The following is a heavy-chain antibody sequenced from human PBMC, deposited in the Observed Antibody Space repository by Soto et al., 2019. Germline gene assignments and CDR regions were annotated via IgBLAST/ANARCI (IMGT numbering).Heavy chain of an antibody. CDR1: GFTFSSYW. CDR3: ARGYGSGSYYKGRTPDY. J-gene: IGHJ4*02. CDR2: IKQDGSEK. Sequence: EVQLVESGGGLVQPGGSLRLSCAASGFTFSSYWMSWVRQAPGKGLEWVANIKQDGSEKYYVDSVKGRFTISRDNAKNSLYLQMNSLRAEDTAVYYCARGYGSGSYYKGRTPDYWGQGTLVTVSS. D-gene: IGHD3-10*01. V-gene: IGHV3-7*03.